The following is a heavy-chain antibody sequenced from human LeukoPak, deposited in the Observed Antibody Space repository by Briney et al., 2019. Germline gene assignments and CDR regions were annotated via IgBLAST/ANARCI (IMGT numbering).Heavy chain of an antibody. CDR2: IRADGITT. CDR1: GFTFDNYA. D-gene: IGHD6-13*01. J-gene: IGHJ1*01. V-gene: IGHV3-43*02. CDR3: ATEIDSSWYAEYFQH. Sequence: GGSLRLSCAASGFTFDNYAMHWVRQAPGKGLEWVSLIRADGITTYYADSVKGRFTISRDNSKNSLYLQMNSLRTEDTALYYCATEIDSSWYAEYFQHWGQGTLVTVSS.